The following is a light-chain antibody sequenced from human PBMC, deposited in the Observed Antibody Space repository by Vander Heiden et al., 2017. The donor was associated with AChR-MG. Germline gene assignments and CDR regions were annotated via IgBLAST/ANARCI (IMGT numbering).Light chain of an antibody. CDR2: QDS. Sequence: SYEPTQPPSVSVSPGQTASITCSGDKLGDKYACWYQQKPGQSPVLVIYQDSKRPSGIPERFSGSNSGNTATLTISGTQAMDEADYYCQAWDSSEVVFGGGTKL. V-gene: IGLV3-1*01. J-gene: IGLJ2*01. CDR1: KLGDKY. CDR3: QAWDSSEVV.